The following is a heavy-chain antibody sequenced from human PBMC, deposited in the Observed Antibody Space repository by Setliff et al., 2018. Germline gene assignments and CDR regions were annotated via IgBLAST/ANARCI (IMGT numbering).Heavy chain of an antibody. CDR3: ARDLVLTRFDL. V-gene: IGHV3-21*01. CDR1: GFTFSSYS. D-gene: IGHD2-8*02. CDR2: ISSSSSYI. Sequence: GSLRLSCAASGFTFSSYSMNWVRQAPGKGLEWVSSISSSSSYIYHADSVKGRFTISRDNAKNSLYLQMNSLRAEDTAVYYCARDLVLTRFDLWGRGTLVTVSS. J-gene: IGHJ2*01.